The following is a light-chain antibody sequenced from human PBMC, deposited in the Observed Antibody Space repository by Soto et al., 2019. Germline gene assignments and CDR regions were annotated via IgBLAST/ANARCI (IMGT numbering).Light chain of an antibody. Sequence: DILMTQSPSSLSASVGDRVTITCQASQDISNNVNWYQQKAGKAPKLLIYDASNLETGVPLRFSGSGTGTDFAFTMSSLQPEDIATYFCQQYDNLPPLTFGGGTKVQIK. CDR2: DAS. CDR1: QDISNN. CDR3: QQYDNLPPLT. V-gene: IGKV1-33*01. J-gene: IGKJ4*01.